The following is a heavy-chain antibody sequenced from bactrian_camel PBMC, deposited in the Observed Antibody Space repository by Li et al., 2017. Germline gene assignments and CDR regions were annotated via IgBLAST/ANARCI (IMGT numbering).Heavy chain of an antibody. V-gene: IGHV3S40*01. CDR3: ASGNDYNDYDLCA. CDR2: IYTTGGSA. D-gene: IGHD4*01. CDR1: STTRLYY. J-gene: IGHJ4*01. Sequence: VQLVESGGGSVQAGGSLRLSCEVSSTTRLYYLAWFRQVPGKEREGVAAIYTTGGSAYYSDSVRGRFTISQDNAKNTVYLQMNSLKPDDTAMYYCASGNDYNDYDLCAVGPGDPGHRL.